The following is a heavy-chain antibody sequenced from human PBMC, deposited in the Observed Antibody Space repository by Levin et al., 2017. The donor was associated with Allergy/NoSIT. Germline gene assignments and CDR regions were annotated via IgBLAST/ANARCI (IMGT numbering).Heavy chain of an antibody. V-gene: IGHV3-66*01. D-gene: IGHD2-2*02. Sequence: GESLKISCAASGFSVGTNYMSWVRQAPGKGLEWVSVMYPGSSTYNADSAKGRFTISRDNSKNMLFLQMNSLRGEDTAVYYCARVVYGRGASIYTYYYMDVWGKGTTVTVSS. CDR2: MYPGSST. CDR3: ARVVYGRGASIYTYYYMDV. J-gene: IGHJ6*03. CDR1: GFSVGTNY.